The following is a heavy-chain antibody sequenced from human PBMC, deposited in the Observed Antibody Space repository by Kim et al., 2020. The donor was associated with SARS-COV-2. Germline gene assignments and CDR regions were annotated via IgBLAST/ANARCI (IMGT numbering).Heavy chain of an antibody. V-gene: IGHV3-73*01. J-gene: IGHJ4*02. D-gene: IGHD2-15*01. CDR1: GFTFSELT. Sequence: GGSLRLSCAASGFTFSELTMHWVRQASGKGLEWVGRVRNKANSYATEYAASVKGRFTISRDDSKNTAYLQMNSLKTEDTAVYYCTRGYCSAGMCYCDYWGPGTLVTVSS. CDR3: TRGYCSAGMCYCDY. CDR2: VRNKANSYAT.